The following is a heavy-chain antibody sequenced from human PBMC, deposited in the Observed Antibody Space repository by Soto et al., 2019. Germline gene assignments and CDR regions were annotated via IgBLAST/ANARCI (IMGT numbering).Heavy chain of an antibody. D-gene: IGHD6-19*01. CDR1: GFTISSYW. Sequence: GGSLRLSCAASGFTISSYWMSWIRQAPGKGLEWVANIKQDGSEKYYVDSVKGRFTISRDNAKNSLYLQMKSLRVEDTALYYCAKDGGWSLAVAGLFDYWGPGTQVTVSS. CDR2: IKQDGSEK. V-gene: IGHV3-7*05. CDR3: AKDGGWSLAVAGLFDY. J-gene: IGHJ4*02.